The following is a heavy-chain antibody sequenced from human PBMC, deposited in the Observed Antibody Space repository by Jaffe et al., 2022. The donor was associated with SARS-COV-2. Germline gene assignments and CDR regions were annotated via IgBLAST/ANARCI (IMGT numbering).Heavy chain of an antibody. CDR2: ISSSSSYI. J-gene: IGHJ3*02. V-gene: IGHV3-21*01. CDR3: ARERVRDYYDSSGYYYVGHDAFDI. Sequence: EVQLVESGGGLVKPGGSLRLSCAASGFTFSSYSMNWVRQAPGKGLEWVSSISSSSSYIYYADSVKGRFTISRDNAKNSLYLQMNSLRAEDTAVYYCARERVRDYYDSSGYYYVGHDAFDIWGQGTMVTVSS. CDR1: GFTFSSYS. D-gene: IGHD3-22*01.